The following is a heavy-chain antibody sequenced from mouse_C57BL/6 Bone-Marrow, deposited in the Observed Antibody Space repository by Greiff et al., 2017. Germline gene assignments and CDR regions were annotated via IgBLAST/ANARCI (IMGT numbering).Heavy chain of an antibody. J-gene: IGHJ2*01. CDR1: GFTFSNYW. Sequence: EVQLVESGGGLVQPGGSMKLSCVASGFTFSNYWMNWVRQSPEKGLELVAQIRLKSDNYATHYAESVKGRFTISRDDSKSSVYLQMNNLRAEDTGIYYCTFITTVVAYFDYWGQGTTLTVSS. CDR2: IRLKSDNYAT. D-gene: IGHD1-1*01. V-gene: IGHV6-3*01. CDR3: TFITTVVAYFDY.